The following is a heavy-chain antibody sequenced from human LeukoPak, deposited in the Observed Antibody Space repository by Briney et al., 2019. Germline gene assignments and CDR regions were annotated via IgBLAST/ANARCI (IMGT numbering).Heavy chain of an antibody. V-gene: IGHV3-49*03. J-gene: IGHJ4*02. CDR3: ICLTDPFDY. Sequence: PGRSLRLSCTASGFIFGDYAMSWFRQAPGKGLEWVGFIRSKAYSGTAEYAASVKGRFTISRDDSKSIVYLQMNSLRTEDTAVYYCICLTDPFDYWGQGSLVTVSS. CDR1: GFIFGDYA. CDR2: IRSKAYSGTA.